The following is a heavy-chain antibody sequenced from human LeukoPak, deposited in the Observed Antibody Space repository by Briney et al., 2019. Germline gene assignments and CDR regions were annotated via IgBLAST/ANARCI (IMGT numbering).Heavy chain of an antibody. CDR1: GGPFSGYY. D-gene: IGHD3-10*01. V-gene: IGHV4-34*01. Sequence: KTSETLSLTCGVYGGPFSGYYWSWIRQPPGKGLEWIGEISHSGSSNYNPSLKSRVSISVDTSKNQFSLKLSSVTAADTAVYFCARDDRYYGSGSQSYGMDVWDQGTTVTVSS. CDR3: ARDDRYYGSGSQSYGMDV. CDR2: ISHSGSS. J-gene: IGHJ6*02.